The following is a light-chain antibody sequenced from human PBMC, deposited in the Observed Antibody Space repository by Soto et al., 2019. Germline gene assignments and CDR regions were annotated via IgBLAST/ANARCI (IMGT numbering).Light chain of an antibody. V-gene: IGLV1-40*01. J-gene: IGLJ1*01. CDR3: QSYDDSLSVHYV. Sequence: QSVLTQPPSVSGAPGQRVTISCTGSSSNIGSTYDVQWYQQLPGTAPKPLIHGNTNRPSGVPDRFSGSKSGTSASLAITGLQADDEADYYCQSYDDSLSVHYVFGTGTKVTGL. CDR1: SSNIGSTYD. CDR2: GNT.